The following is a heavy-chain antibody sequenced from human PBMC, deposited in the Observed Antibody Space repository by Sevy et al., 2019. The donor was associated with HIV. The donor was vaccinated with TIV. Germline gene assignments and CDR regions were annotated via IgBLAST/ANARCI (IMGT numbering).Heavy chain of an antibody. CDR2: IFSSGST. J-gene: IGHJ4*02. CDR1: GFIVNDKY. Sequence: GGSQRLSCAISGFIVNDKYIIWVRQAPGKGLEWVSVIFSSGSTYYADSAKGRFTISRDNSKNTVYLQMNSVRAEDTAVYYCVSLFLSYRSGWSYFDYWGQGTLVTVSS. CDR3: VSLFLSYRSGWSYFDY. D-gene: IGHD6-19*01. V-gene: IGHV3-66*02.